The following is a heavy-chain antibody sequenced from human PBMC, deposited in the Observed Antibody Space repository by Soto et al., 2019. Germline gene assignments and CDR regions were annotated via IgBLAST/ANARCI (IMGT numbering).Heavy chain of an antibody. V-gene: IGHV3-33*01. CDR2: IWYDGTNK. CDR1: GFTFNSYG. Sequence: GRSLRLSCGVWGFTFNSYGMHWVRQAPGKGLEWVAVIWYDGTNKYYADSVKGRFTISRDNSNNTLYLQMNSLRAEDTAVYYCASRRGGGEPFFEYWGQGTLVTVPS. J-gene: IGHJ4*02. CDR3: ASRRGGGEPFFEY. D-gene: IGHD3-10*01.